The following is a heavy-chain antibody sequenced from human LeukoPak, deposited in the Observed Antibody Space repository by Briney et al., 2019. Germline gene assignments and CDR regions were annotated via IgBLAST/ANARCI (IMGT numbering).Heavy chain of an antibody. CDR1: GGSISSSSYY. D-gene: IGHD3-3*01. V-gene: IGHV4-39*01. CDR3: ARLGYDFWSSYPYYFDY. J-gene: IGHJ4*02. CDR2: IYYSGST. Sequence: KSSETLSLTCTVSGGSISSSSYYWGWIRQPPGKGLEWIGSIYYSGSTYYNPSLKSRVTISVDTSKNQFSLKLSSVTAADTAVYYCARLGYDFWSSYPYYFDYWGQGTLVTVSS.